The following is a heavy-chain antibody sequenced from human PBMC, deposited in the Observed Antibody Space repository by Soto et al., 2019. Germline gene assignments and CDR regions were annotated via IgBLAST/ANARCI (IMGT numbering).Heavy chain of an antibody. CDR1: GYTFTGYY. Sequence: ASVKVSCKASGYTFTGYYMHWVRQAPGQGLEWMGWINPNSGGTNYAQKFQGWVTMTRDTSISTAYMELSRLRSDDTAVYYCARDKNDILTGYTYYYMDVWGKGTTVTVSS. D-gene: IGHD3-9*01. CDR3: ARDKNDILTGYTYYYMDV. J-gene: IGHJ6*03. CDR2: INPNSGGT. V-gene: IGHV1-2*04.